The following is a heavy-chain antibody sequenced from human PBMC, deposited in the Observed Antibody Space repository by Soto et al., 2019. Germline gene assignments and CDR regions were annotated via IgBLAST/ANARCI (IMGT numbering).Heavy chain of an antibody. V-gene: IGHV3-30*03. Sequence: QVQLVESGGGVVQPGTSLRLSCVGSGFTFRSFVIHWVRQAPGKGLEWVALTSYDGSNAYYGDSVKGRFTISRDNSKNTVDLQMDSLRVEDTALSYCARWGTTGGLDFWGQGTLVSVSS. J-gene: IGHJ4*02. D-gene: IGHD3-16*01. CDR1: GFTFRSFV. CDR3: ARWGTTGGLDF. CDR2: TSYDGSNA.